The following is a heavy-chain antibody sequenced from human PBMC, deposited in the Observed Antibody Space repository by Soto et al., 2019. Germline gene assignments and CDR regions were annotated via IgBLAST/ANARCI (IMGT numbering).Heavy chain of an antibody. CDR1: GFTFSSYA. D-gene: IGHD3-22*01. V-gene: IGHV3-23*01. CDR3: AKLDSSGYDYFDY. Sequence: RLSCAASGFTFSSYAMSWVRQAPGKGLEWVSAISGSGGSTYYADSVKGRFTISRDNSKNTLYLQMNSLRAEDTAVYYCAKLDSSGYDYFDYWGQGALVTVSS. CDR2: ISGSGGST. J-gene: IGHJ4*02.